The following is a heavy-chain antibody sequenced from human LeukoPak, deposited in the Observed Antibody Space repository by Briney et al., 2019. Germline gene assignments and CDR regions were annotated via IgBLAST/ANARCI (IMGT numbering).Heavy chain of an antibody. J-gene: IGHJ4*02. V-gene: IGHV3-7*05. CDR2: IKNDGGEE. D-gene: IGHD4-17*01. Sequence: PGGSLRLSCADSGFKFSRYWMSWVRQAPGKGLEWVANIKNDGGEEYYVDSVKGRFTISRDNTKNSLYLQMNSLRAEDTAVYYCARDLSTVTTSSPFDYWGQGTLVTVSS. CDR3: ARDLSTVTTSSPFDY. CDR1: GFKFSRYW.